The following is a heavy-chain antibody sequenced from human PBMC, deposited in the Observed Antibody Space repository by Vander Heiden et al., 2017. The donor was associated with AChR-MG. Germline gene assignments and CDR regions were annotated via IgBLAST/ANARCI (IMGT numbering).Heavy chain of an antibody. CDR3: AKDAYSSSWYEGYYYYGMDV. CDR1: GFTFRSHA. V-gene: IGHV3-23*01. J-gene: IGHJ6*02. Sequence: EVQLLESGGGLVQPGGSLRLSCAASGFTFRSHALSGVRQAPGKGLEWVSAISGSGGSTYYADSVKGRFTISRDNSKNTLYLQMNSLRAEDTAVYYCAKDAYSSSWYEGYYYYGMDVWGQGTTVTVSS. D-gene: IGHD6-13*01. CDR2: ISGSGGST.